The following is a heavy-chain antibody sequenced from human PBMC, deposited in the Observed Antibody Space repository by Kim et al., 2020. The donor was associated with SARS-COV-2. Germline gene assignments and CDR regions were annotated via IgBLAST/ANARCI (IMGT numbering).Heavy chain of an antibody. V-gene: IGHV4-38-2*02. CDR2: IYHSGST. CDR3: ARVWYYGSGRMYYFDY. J-gene: IGHJ4*01. CDR1: GYSISSGYY. D-gene: IGHD3-10*01. Sequence: SETLSLTCTVSGYSISSGYYWGWIRQPPGKGLEWIGSIYHSGSTYYNPSLKSRVTISVDTSKNQFSLKLSSVTAADTAVYYCARVWYYGSGRMYYFDYWG.